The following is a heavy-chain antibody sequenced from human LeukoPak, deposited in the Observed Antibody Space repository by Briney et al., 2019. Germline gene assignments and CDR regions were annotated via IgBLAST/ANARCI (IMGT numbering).Heavy chain of an antibody. V-gene: IGHV3-21*01. CDR2: ISSSSSYI. CDR1: GFTFSSYS. Sequence: GGSLRLSCAASGFTFSSYSMNWVRQAPGKGLEWVSSISSSSSYIYYADSVKGRFTISRDNAKNSLNLQMNSLRAEDTAVYYCAREGSGYDPFDYWGQGTLVTVSS. CDR3: AREGSGYDPFDY. D-gene: IGHD5-12*01. J-gene: IGHJ4*02.